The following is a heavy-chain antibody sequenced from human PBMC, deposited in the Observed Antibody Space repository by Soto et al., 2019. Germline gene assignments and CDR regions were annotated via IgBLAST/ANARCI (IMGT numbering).Heavy chain of an antibody. CDR1: GFTFSSYA. D-gene: IGHD3-22*01. V-gene: IGHV3-23*01. CDR2: ISGSGGST. J-gene: IGHJ6*02. Sequence: LRLSCAASGFTFSSYAMSWVRQAPGKGLEWVSAISGSGGSTYYADSVKGRFTISRDNSKNTLYLQMNSLRAEDTAVYYCANPPTYYYDSSGYPYGMDVWGQGTTVTVSS. CDR3: ANPPTYYYDSSGYPYGMDV.